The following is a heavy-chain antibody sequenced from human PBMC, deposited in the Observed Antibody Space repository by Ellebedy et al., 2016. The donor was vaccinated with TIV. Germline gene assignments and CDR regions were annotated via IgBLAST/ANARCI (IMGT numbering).Heavy chain of an antibody. CDR1: GFSVGSYD. Sequence: GESLKISCAASGFSVGSYDMHWVRQAPGKGLEWVSFISHSSGTTFYADSVRGRFTISRDNAKNSLYLQMNSLRAEDTAVYYCARAARVFGVVITPLFDYWGQGTLVTVSS. CDR2: ISHSSGTT. CDR3: ARAARVFGVVITPLFDY. V-gene: IGHV3-48*03. D-gene: IGHD3-3*01. J-gene: IGHJ4*02.